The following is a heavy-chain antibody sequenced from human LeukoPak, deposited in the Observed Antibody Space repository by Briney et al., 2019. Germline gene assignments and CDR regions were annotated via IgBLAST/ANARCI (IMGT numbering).Heavy chain of an antibody. CDR1: GYTFTSYA. J-gene: IGHJ6*02. Sequence: ASVKVSCKASGYTFTSYAMHWVRQAPGQRLEWMGWINAGNGNTKYSQKFQGRVTITRDTSASTAYMELSSLRSEDTAVYYCAREERITSYLYGMDVWGQGTTVTVSS. V-gene: IGHV1-3*01. D-gene: IGHD3-3*01. CDR3: AREERITSYLYGMDV. CDR2: INAGNGNT.